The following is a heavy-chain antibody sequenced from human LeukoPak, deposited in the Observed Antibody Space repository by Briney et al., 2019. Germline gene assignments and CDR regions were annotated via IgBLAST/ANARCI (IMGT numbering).Heavy chain of an antibody. D-gene: IGHD2-15*01. V-gene: IGHV4-59*01. CDR3: ARVSCSGGSCYAGRWYFDL. CDR2: IYYSGNT. J-gene: IGHJ2*01. Sequence: SETLSLTCTVSGGSISSYYWSWIRQPPGKGLEWIGYIYYSGNTNYNPSLKSRVTISVDTSKNQFSLKLSSVTAADTAVYYCARVSCSGGSCYAGRWYFDLWGRGTLVTVSS. CDR1: GGSISSYY.